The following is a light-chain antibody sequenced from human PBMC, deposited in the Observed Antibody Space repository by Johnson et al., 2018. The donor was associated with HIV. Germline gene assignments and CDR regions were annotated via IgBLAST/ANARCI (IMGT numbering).Light chain of an antibody. J-gene: IGLJ1*01. CDR1: SSNIENYC. V-gene: IGLV1-51*02. CDR2: EDN. CDR3: GTWDSSLTSYV. Sequence: QSVLTQPPSVSAAPGQRVNISCSGHSSNIENYCVSWYQQLPGAAPRLLIYEDNKRPSGIPDRFSGSKSGTSATLGITGLQTGDEADYYCGTWDSSLTSYVFGAGTKVTVL.